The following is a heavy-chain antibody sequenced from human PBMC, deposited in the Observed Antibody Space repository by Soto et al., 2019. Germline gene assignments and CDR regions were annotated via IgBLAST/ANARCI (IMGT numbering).Heavy chain of an antibody. V-gene: IGHV1-8*01. Sequence: ASVKVSCKASGYTFTEYDINWVRQAPGQAPEWMGWMNPKSGIKGYSQKFEGRIIMTSDTSISTAYMDLSSLRPGDTAVYYCAKSPTTRTVDTDWGQGTLVTVSS. CDR3: AKSPTTRTVDTD. D-gene: IGHD5-18*01. CDR2: MNPKSGIK. CDR1: GYTFTEYD. J-gene: IGHJ4*02.